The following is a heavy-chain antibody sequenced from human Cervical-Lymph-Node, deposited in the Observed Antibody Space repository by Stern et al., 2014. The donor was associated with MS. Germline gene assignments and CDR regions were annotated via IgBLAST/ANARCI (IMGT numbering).Heavy chain of an antibody. V-gene: IGHV4-59*01. CDR2: IYYSGST. J-gene: IGHJ4*02. CDR3: ARVGDSSGYFDY. Sequence: QVQLQESGPGLVKPSETLSLTCTASGGSISSYYWSWIRQPPGKGLEWIGYIYYSGSTNYNPSLKSRVTISVDTSKNQFSLKLSSVTAADTAVYYCARVGDSSGYFDYWGQGTLVTVSS. D-gene: IGHD3-22*01. CDR1: GGSISSYY.